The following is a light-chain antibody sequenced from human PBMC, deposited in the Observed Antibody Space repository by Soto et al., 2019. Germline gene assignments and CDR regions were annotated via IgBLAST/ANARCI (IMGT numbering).Light chain of an antibody. CDR2: AAS. CDR1: HNIRGY. Sequence: MTQSPLSLAFTPLEPSSITCRASHNIRGYLNWYQQKPGKAPNLLIYAASSLQSGVPSRFSGSGSGTDFTLTISSLQPEDFATYYCQQSYSTPRTFGQGTKVDIK. CDR3: QQSYSTPRT. J-gene: IGKJ1*01. V-gene: IGKV1-39*01.